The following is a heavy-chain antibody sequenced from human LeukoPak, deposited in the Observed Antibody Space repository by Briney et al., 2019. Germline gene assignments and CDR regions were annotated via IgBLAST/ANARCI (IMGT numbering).Heavy chain of an antibody. CDR2: ISSSSSYI. V-gene: IGHV3-21*01. CDR3: ASGYYTGWLDY. Sequence: GGSLRLSCAASGFTFSSYAMSWVRQAPGKGLEWVSSISSSSSYIYYADSVKGRFTISRDNAKNSLYLQMNSLRAEDTAVYYCASGYYTGWLDYWGQGTLVTVSS. D-gene: IGHD3-3*01. CDR1: GFTFSSYA. J-gene: IGHJ4*02.